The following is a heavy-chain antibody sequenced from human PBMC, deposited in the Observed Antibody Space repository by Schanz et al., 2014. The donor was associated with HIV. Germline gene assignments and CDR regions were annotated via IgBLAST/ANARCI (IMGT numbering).Heavy chain of an antibody. CDR2: TWYDGSNK. V-gene: IGHV3-33*03. CDR3: AKEYVSGWGRQLYPMDV. CDR1: GFTFSNYA. Sequence: VQLVESGGALVKPGGSLRLSCTVSGFTFSNYAMTWVRQAPGKGLEWVAVTWYDGSNKYYADSVKGRFSISRDNFKSTVVLQMDNVRVDDTALYFCAKEYVSGWGRQLYPMDVWGQGTAVIVSS. D-gene: IGHD6-19*01. J-gene: IGHJ6*02.